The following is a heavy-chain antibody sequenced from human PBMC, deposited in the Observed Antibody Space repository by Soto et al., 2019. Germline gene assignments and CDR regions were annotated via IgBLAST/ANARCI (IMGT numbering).Heavy chain of an antibody. V-gene: IGHV3-30*04. CDR1: GFTFSSYA. CDR2: ISYDGSNK. Sequence: GGSLRLSCAASGFTFSSYAMHWVRQAPGKGLEWEAVISYDGSNKYYADSLKGRFTISRDNSKNTLYLQMNSLRAEDTVVYYCARYMGGAGDLKTFDIWGQGTMVTVSS. J-gene: IGHJ3*02. D-gene: IGHD7-27*01. CDR3: ARYMGGAGDLKTFDI.